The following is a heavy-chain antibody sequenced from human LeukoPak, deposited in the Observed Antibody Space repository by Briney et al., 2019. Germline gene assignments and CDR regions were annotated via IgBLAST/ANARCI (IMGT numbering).Heavy chain of an antibody. CDR1: GYTFTSYY. Sequence: ASVKVSCKASGYTFTSYYMHWVRQAPGQGLEWVGIINPTAGTTSYAQKFQGRVTMTRDTSTSTVYMELSSLRSEDTAVYYCARSSLFTRYCSGGSCPSSYWGQGTLVTVSS. CDR3: ARSSLFTRYCSGGSCPSSY. CDR2: INPTAGTT. D-gene: IGHD2-15*01. V-gene: IGHV1-46*01. J-gene: IGHJ4*02.